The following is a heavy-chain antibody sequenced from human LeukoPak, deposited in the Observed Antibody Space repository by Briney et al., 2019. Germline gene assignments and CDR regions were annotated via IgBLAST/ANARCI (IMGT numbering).Heavy chain of an antibody. CDR3: ARDKAAIQDNWFDP. CDR2: IEFDGSNE. J-gene: IGHJ5*02. Sequence: PGGSLKLSCVTSGFSFSIYGFHWVRQAPGKGLEWVAFIEFDGSNEYYADSVKGRFTIPRDTSRNTVFLQMSSLTPEDTAMYYCARDKAAIQDNWFDPWGQGTLVTVSS. D-gene: IGHD2-2*02. CDR1: GFSFSIYG. V-gene: IGHV3-30*19.